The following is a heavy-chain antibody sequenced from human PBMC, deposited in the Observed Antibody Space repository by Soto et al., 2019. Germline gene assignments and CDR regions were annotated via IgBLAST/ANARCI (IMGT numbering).Heavy chain of an antibody. CDR2: IYYSGST. CDR1: GGSISSGDYY. Sequence: PSETLSLTCTVSGGSISSGDYYWSWIRQPPGKGLEWIGCIYYSGSTYYKPSLKSRVTISVDTSKNHFSLKLSSVTAADTAVYYCASRKSSPYFDYWGQGTLVTVSS. J-gene: IGHJ4*02. D-gene: IGHD3-10*01. V-gene: IGHV4-30-4*02. CDR3: ASRKSSPYFDY.